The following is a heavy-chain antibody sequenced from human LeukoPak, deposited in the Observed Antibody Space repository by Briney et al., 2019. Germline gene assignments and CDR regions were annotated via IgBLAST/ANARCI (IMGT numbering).Heavy chain of an antibody. J-gene: IGHJ6*03. CDR3: ARDQRSGYSGYDYYYYYYMDV. CDR2: IYYSGST. CDR1: GYSISSGYY. D-gene: IGHD5-12*01. Sequence: PETLSLTCTVSGYSISSGYYWGWIRQPPGKGLEWIGSIYYSGSTYYNPSLKSRVTISVDTSKNQFSLKVSSVTAADAAVYYCARDQRSGYSGYDYYYYYYMDVWGKGTTVTVSS. V-gene: IGHV4-38-2*02.